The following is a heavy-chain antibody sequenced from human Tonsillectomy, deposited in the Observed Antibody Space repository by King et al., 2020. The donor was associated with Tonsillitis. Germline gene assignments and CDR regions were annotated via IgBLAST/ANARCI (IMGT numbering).Heavy chain of an antibody. J-gene: IGHJ2*01. CDR2: IRSKPNNYAT. CDR3: AKDGIGLSDWYFDL. Sequence: VQLVESGGGLVQPGGSLKLSCAASGFTFRGSAMHWVRQASGKGLEWVGRIRSKPNNYATAYAASVKGRFTISRDNSKNTLYLEMNSLRVEDTAVYYCAKDGIGLSDWYFDLWGRGTLVTVSS. CDR1: GFTFRGSA. D-gene: IGHD3-16*01. V-gene: IGHV3-73*02.